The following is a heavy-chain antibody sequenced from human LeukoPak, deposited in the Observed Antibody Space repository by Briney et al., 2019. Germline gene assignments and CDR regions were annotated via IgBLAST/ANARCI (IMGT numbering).Heavy chain of an antibody. CDR2: IYPGDSDT. J-gene: IGHJ4*02. CDR3: ARSQSVYSSSYYFDY. D-gene: IGHD6-6*01. Sequence: GESLRISCKGSGYSFTSYWIGWVRQMPGKGLEWMGIIYPGDSDTRYSPSFQGQVTISADKSISTAYLQWSSLKASDTAMYYCARSQSVYSSSYYFDYWGQGTLVTVSS. V-gene: IGHV5-51*01. CDR1: GYSFTSYW.